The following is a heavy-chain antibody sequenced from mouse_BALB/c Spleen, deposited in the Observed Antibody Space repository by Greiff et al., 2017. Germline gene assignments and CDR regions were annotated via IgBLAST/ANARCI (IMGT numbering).Heavy chain of an antibody. D-gene: IGHD2-4*01. CDR2: IWAGGST. CDR3: ARERDYDGAYAMDY. Sequence: QVQLQQSGPGLVAPSQSLSITCTVSGFSLTSYGVHWVRQPPGKGLEWLGVIWAGGSTNYNSALMSRLSISKDNSKSQVFLKMNSLQTDDTAMYYCARERDYDGAYAMDYWGQGTSVTVSS. J-gene: IGHJ4*01. V-gene: IGHV2-9*02. CDR1: GFSLTSYG.